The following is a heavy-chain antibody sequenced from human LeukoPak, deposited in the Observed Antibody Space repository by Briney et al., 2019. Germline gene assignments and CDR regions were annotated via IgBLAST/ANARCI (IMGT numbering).Heavy chain of an antibody. CDR2: MNSKSGNT. D-gene: IGHD6-19*01. CDR1: GYTFINND. CDR3: ARGRVNSGWYVDY. Sequence: ASVKVSCKASGYTFINNDINWVRQASGQGLEWMGWMNSKSGNTGYAQKLQGRVTMTRNTSISTAYMELTSLRSEDTAVYCCARGRVNSGWYVDYWGQGTLVAVSS. J-gene: IGHJ4*02. V-gene: IGHV1-8*01.